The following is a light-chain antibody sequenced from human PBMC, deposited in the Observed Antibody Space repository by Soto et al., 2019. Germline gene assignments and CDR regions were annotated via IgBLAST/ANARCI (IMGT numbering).Light chain of an antibody. CDR3: QQSYSTPYT. V-gene: IGKV1-9*01. CDR1: QGISSY. J-gene: IGKJ5*01. CDR2: AAS. Sequence: QTPAFHTAPHGDRLTITWRASQGISSYLAWYQQKPGKAPKLLIYAASTLQSGVPSRFSGSGSGTEFTLTISSLQPEDFATYYCQQSYSTPYTLGQGTRLEI.